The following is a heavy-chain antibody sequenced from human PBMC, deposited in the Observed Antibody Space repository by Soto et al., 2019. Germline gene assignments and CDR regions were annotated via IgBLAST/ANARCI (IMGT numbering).Heavy chain of an antibody. V-gene: IGHV1-2*04. J-gene: IGHJ6*02. CDR2: INPNSGGT. CDR3: ARDSAPSGINGTKGKNGMDV. Sequence: ASVKVSCKASGYTFTGYYMHWVRQAPGQGLEWMGWINPNSGGTNYAQKFQGWVTMTRDTSISTAYMELSRLRSDDTAVYYCARDSAPSGINGTKGKNGMDVWGQGTTVTVSS. CDR1: GYTFTGYY. D-gene: IGHD1-20*01.